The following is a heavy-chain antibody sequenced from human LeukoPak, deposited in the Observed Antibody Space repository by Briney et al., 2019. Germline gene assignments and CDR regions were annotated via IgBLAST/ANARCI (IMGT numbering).Heavy chain of an antibody. CDR3: ARGGQRYDYYYYMDV. CDR2: ISTSSGNI. V-gene: IGHV3-48*01. J-gene: IGHJ6*03. Sequence: VGSLRLSCVASGFTFSSYYMHWVRQAPGKGLEWISHISTSSGNINYADSMKGRLTISRDNAKKSLDLQMNNLRVDDTAVYYCARGGQRYDYYYYMDVWGKGTTVTVSS. D-gene: IGHD3-9*01. CDR1: GFTFSSYY.